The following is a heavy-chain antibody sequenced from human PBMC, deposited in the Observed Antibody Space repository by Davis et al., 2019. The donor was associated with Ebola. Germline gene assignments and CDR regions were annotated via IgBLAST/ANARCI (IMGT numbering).Heavy chain of an antibody. CDR1: GFTFSSYS. V-gene: IGHV3-21*01. Sequence: GESLKISCAASGFTFSSYSMNWVRQAPGKGLEWVSSISSSSSYIYYADSVKGRFTISRDNAKNSLYLQMNSLRAEDTAVYYCGVAPIYYYYGMDVWGQGTTVTVSS. CDR2: ISSSSSYI. CDR3: GVAPIYYYYGMDV. J-gene: IGHJ6*02. D-gene: IGHD2-15*01.